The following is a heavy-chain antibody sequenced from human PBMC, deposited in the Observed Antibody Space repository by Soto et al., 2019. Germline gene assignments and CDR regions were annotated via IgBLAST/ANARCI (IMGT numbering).Heavy chain of an antibody. V-gene: IGHV3-23*01. J-gene: IGHJ4*02. CDR3: AKNLRGSSSPIDY. CDR2: ISGSGGST. CDR1: GFTFSSYA. D-gene: IGHD6-13*01. Sequence: EVQLLESGGGLVQPGGSLRLSCAASGFTFSSYAMSWVRQAPGKGLEWVSAISGSGGSTYYADSVKGRFTISRDNSKNTLYLQMNSRRAEDTAVYYCAKNLRGSSSPIDYWGQGTLVTVSS.